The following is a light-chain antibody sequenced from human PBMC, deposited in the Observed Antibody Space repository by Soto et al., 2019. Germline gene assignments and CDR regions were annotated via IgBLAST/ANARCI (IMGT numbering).Light chain of an antibody. CDR2: AAS. V-gene: IGKV1-39*01. Sequence: DIQMTQSPSTLSASVRDRVTITCRASQSISSYLNLYQQKPGKAPKLLIYAASSLQSGVPSRFSGSGSGTDFTLTISSLQPEDFATYYCQQSYSTRLTFGGGTKVDIK. CDR1: QSISSY. J-gene: IGKJ4*01. CDR3: QQSYSTRLT.